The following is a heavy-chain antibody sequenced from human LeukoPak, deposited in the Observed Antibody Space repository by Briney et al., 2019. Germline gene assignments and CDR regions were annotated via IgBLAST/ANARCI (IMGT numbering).Heavy chain of an antibody. D-gene: IGHD3-3*01. V-gene: IGHV1-69*05. Sequence: SVKVSCKASGGTFSSYAISWVRQAPGQGLEWMGGIIPIFGTANYAQKFQGRVTITTDESTSTAYMELSSLRSEDTAVYYCARDLLYYDFWSGYYTEFNWFDPWGQGPLVTVSS. J-gene: IGHJ5*02. CDR3: ARDLLYYDFWSGYYTEFNWFDP. CDR2: IIPIFGTA. CDR1: GGTFSSYA.